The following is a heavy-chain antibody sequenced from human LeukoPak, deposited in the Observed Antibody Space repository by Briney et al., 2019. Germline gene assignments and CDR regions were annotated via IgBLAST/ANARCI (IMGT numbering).Heavy chain of an antibody. CDR3: ASIVAMTFDY. D-gene: IGHD5-12*01. Sequence: GGSLRLSCAVSGFTVSSNYMSWVRQAPGKGLEWVSVIFSGGSTYYADSVKGRFTISRDDSKNTVYLQMNSLRAEDTAVYYCASIVAMTFDYWGQGTLVTVSS. CDR1: GFTVSSNY. J-gene: IGHJ4*02. V-gene: IGHV3-66*01. CDR2: IFSGGST.